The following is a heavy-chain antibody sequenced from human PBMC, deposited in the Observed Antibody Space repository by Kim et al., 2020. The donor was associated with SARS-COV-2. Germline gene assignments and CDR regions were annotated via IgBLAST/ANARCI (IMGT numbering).Heavy chain of an antibody. Sequence: SETLSLTCAVYGGSFSGYYWSWIRQPPGKGLEWIGEINHSGSTNYNPSLKSRVTISVDTSKNQFSLKLSSVTAADTAVYYCARDGGSCYSRFCYYYYGMDVWGQGTTVTVSS. J-gene: IGHJ6*02. CDR1: GGSFSGYY. CDR2: INHSGST. D-gene: IGHD2-15*01. CDR3: ARDGGSCYSRFCYYYYGMDV. V-gene: IGHV4-34*01.